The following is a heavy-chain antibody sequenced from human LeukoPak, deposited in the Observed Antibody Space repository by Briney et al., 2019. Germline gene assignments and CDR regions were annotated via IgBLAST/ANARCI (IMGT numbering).Heavy chain of an antibody. CDR1: GFTFSNFA. CDR3: AKGAASGLVDWFDP. J-gene: IGHJ5*02. V-gene: IGHV3-23*01. Sequence: TGGSLRLSCAASGFTFSNFAMMWVRQAPGKGLELVSSITGDYATYSADPAKGRFTTSRDNSKNIVYLQMDSLRDDDTAVYYCAKGAASGLVDWFDPWGQGTLVTVSS. CDR2: ITGDYAT. D-gene: IGHD3-22*01.